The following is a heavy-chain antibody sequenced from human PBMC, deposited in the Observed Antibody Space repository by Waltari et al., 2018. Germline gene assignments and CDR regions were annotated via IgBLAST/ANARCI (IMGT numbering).Heavy chain of an antibody. CDR1: GFTFSAYV. J-gene: IGHJ4*02. V-gene: IGHV3-23*01. CDR3: AKDWSSGSLFDY. D-gene: IGHD3-22*01. CDR2: ISGSGGFT. Sequence: EVHLLASGGGLVQPGGSLRLSCAVSGFTFSAYVMGWVRQAPGKGLEWVSTISGSGGFTNYADSVKGRFTISRDNLKNTLFLQMDSLRVEDTAVYYCAKDWSSGSLFDYWGQGTLVTVSS.